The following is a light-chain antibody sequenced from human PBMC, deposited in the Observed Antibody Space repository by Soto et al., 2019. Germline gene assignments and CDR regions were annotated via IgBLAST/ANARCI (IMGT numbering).Light chain of an antibody. V-gene: IGKV3-15*01. J-gene: IGKJ4*01. CDR1: QSFSRN. Sequence: EIVMTQSPATLSLSPGERATLSCRASQSFSRNLAWYQQKSGQPPRLLIYGASTRAAGIPARFSGSGSGTEFTLTISTLQSEDFAVYYCQQYNAWPLTFGGGTKVEIK. CDR2: GAS. CDR3: QQYNAWPLT.